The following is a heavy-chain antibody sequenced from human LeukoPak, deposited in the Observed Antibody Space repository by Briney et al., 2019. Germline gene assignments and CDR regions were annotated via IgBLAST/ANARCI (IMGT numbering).Heavy chain of an antibody. CDR1: GFTFGDYA. D-gene: IGHD3-22*01. CDR2: IRSKAYGGTT. Sequence: GGSLRLSCTASGFTFGDYAMSWVRQAPGKGLEWVGFIRSKAYGGTTEYAASVKGRFTTSRDDSKSIAYLQMNSLKTEDTAVYYCTRDIVVVITTDYYYYYGMDVWGQGTTVTVSS. CDR3: TRDIVVVITTDYYYYYGMDV. J-gene: IGHJ6*02. V-gene: IGHV3-49*04.